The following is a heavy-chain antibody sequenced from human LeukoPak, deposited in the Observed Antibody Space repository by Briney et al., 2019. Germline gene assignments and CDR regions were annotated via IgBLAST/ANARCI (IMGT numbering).Heavy chain of an antibody. CDR1: GYTFTGYY. CDR2: INPNSGDT. D-gene: IGHD2-15*01. V-gene: IGHV1-2*02. CDR3: ARSVAATPCNWFDP. J-gene: IGHJ5*02. Sequence: ASVKVSCKASGYTFTGYYMHWVRQAPGQGLEWMGWINPNSGDTNYAQKFQGRVTMTRDTSISTAYMELSRLTSDDTIVYYCARSVAATPCNWFDPWGQGTLVTVSS.